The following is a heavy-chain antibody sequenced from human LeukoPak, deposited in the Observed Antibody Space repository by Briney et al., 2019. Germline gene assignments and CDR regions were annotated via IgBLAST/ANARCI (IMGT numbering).Heavy chain of an antibody. Sequence: SETLSLTCTASGGSISSYYWSWIRQPPGKGLEWIGYIYYSGSTNYNPSLKSRVTISVDTSKNQFSLKLSSVTAADTAVYYCARLDSSGYYFDYWGQGTLVTVSS. CDR1: GGSISSYY. CDR2: IYYSGST. V-gene: IGHV4-59*08. CDR3: ARLDSSGYYFDY. D-gene: IGHD3-22*01. J-gene: IGHJ4*02.